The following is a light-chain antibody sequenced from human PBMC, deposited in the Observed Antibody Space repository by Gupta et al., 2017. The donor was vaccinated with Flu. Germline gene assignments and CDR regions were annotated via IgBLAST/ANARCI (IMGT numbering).Light chain of an antibody. CDR1: QSVTSGL. V-gene: IGKV3-20*01. J-gene: IGKJ3*01. CDR2: DTS. CDR3: HHYGSSPLFT. Sequence: DIVLTQSPGTLSLSPGERATLSCRASQSVTSGLLVWYQQKPGQAPRLLIDDTSRRATGTPDRFSGSGSGTDFTLTISRREPEDFAVYYCHHYGSSPLFTFGHGTKVDIK.